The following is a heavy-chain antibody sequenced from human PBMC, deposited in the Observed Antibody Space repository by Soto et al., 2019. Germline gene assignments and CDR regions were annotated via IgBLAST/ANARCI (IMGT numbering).Heavy chain of an antibody. D-gene: IGHD3-22*01. CDR1: GGSIATGGTY. V-gene: IGHV4-31*03. CDR3: ASGTFTTISFDF. CDR2: IYYTGAA. J-gene: IGHJ4*02. Sequence: TSETLSLTCSVSGGSIATGGTYWSWARLLPGKGLQWVGYIYYTGAAYYNQALQSRITISLDTSENQFSLRLTSVTAADTAVYYCASGTFTTISFDFWGQGRQVTVSS.